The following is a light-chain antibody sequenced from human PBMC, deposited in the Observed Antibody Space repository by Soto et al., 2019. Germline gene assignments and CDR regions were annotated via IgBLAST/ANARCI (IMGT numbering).Light chain of an antibody. CDR1: QIISSSY. CDR2: GAS. J-gene: IGKJ2*01. V-gene: IGKV3-20*01. Sequence: EIVLTQSPGTLSLAVGERATLSCRASQIISSSYLAWYQQRPGQAPKLLIYGASSRATGVPDRFSGSESGTDFTLTISSVEPEDFAVYYCHQYGGSPWYTFGQGTRLEV. CDR3: HQYGGSPWYT.